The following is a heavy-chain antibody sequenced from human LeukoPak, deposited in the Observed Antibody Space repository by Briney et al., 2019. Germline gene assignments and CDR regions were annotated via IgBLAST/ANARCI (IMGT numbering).Heavy chain of an antibody. Sequence: ASVKVSCKASGGTFSSYAISWVRQAPGQGLEWMGGIIPIFGTANYAQKFQGRVTITADKSTSTAYMELSSLRSEDTAVYYCAAGQNYDFWRGGAFDIWGQGTMVTVSS. CDR3: AAGQNYDFWRGGAFDI. CDR1: GGTFSSYA. V-gene: IGHV1-69*06. J-gene: IGHJ3*02. D-gene: IGHD3-3*01. CDR2: IIPIFGTA.